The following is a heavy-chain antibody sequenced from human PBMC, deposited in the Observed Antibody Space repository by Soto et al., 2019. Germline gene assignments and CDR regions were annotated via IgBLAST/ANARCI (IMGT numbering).Heavy chain of an antibody. D-gene: IGHD2-2*02. V-gene: IGHV3-7*03. CDR2: IKEDGSEK. Sequence: LRLSFAASGFTFSSYWMTWVRQAPGKGLEWVANIKEDGSEKYYVDSVKGRFTISRDNAKNSLYLQMNSLRAEDTAVYYCARDLYRLTTMSYYYDGMDVWGQGTPVTVYS. J-gene: IGHJ6*02. CDR3: ARDLYRLTTMSYYYDGMDV. CDR1: GFTFSSYW.